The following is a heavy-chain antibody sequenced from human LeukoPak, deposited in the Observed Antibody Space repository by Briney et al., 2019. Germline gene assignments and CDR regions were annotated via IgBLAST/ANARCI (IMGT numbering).Heavy chain of an antibody. D-gene: IGHD3-22*01. V-gene: IGHV1-2*02. J-gene: IGHJ4*02. CDR1: GYTCTISG. Sequence: ASEKLSCKASGYTCTISGISWGWQAPRQGLEWVVWINPNSRGTNYAQKFQGRVTMTRDTSISTAYMELRRLRSYGTAVYYFGRVGSSGYCDYWGQGTLVTVSS. CDR2: INPNSRGT. CDR3: GRVGSSGYCDY.